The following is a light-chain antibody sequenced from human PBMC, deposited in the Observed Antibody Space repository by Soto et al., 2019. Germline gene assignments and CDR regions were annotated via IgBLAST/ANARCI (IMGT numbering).Light chain of an antibody. Sequence: DIVLTQSPATLSLSPGERATLSCRASQSVSSYLAWYQQKRGQAPRLLIYDASNRATGTPARFSGSGSGTDFTLTISSLEPEDFAVYYCQQRSNWTLYTFGQGTKLEIK. V-gene: IGKV3-11*01. CDR2: DAS. CDR1: QSVSSY. J-gene: IGKJ2*01. CDR3: QQRSNWTLYT.